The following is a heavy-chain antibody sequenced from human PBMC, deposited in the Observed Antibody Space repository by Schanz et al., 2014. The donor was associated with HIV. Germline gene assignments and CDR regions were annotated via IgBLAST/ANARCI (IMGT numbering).Heavy chain of an antibody. V-gene: IGHV3-33*06. Sequence: QVQLVESGGGVVQPGRSLRLSCAASGFTFSSYGMHWVRQAPGKGLEWVANIKQGGNEKHYVDSVKGRFTISRDNSKNTLFLQMNSLRVEDTALYYCAKEMEQWLVSPRGYFDIDVWGHGTTVTVSS. CDR2: IKQGGNEK. CDR1: GFTFSSYG. J-gene: IGHJ6*02. D-gene: IGHD6-19*01. CDR3: AKEMEQWLVSPRGYFDIDV.